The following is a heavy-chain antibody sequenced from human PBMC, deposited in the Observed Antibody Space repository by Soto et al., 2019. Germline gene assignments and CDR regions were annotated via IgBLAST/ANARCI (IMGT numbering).Heavy chain of an antibody. D-gene: IGHD3-10*01. CDR3: ARDMVRGDYYYYYMDV. J-gene: IGHJ6*03. CDR2: IIPILGIA. Sequence: QVQLVQSGAEVKKPGSSVKVSCKASGGTFSSYTISWVRQAPGQGLEWMGRIIPILGIANYAQKFQGRVTITADKSTITAYMELSSLRSQDTAVYYCARDMVRGDYYYYYMDVWGKGTTVTVSS. CDR1: GGTFSSYT. V-gene: IGHV1-69*08.